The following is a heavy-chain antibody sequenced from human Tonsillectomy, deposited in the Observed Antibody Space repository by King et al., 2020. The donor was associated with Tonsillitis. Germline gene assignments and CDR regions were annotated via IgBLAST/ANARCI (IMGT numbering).Heavy chain of an antibody. V-gene: IGHV3-11*01. Sequence: QVQLVESGGGLVKPGGSLRLSCAASGFTFSDYFMTWIRQAPGKGLEWVSYISGTGYTTYYADSVKGRFTISRDNARNSLYLQMTNLRAEDTAVYYCASPGFPKYDYYYMDVWGKGTTVTVSS. CDR3: ASPGFPKYDYYYMDV. CDR2: ISGTGYTT. J-gene: IGHJ6*03. D-gene: IGHD5-12*01. CDR1: GFTFSDYF.